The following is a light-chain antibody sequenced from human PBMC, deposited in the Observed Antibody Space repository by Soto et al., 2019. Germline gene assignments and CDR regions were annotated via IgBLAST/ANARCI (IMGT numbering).Light chain of an antibody. Sequence: QSALTQPASVSGSPGQSITISCTGTSSDVGGYKYVSWYQQYPGKAPKLIIYEVSNRPSGVSNRFSGSKSGNTASLTISGLQAEDEADYYCSSYASSNTLVFGGGTKLTVL. V-gene: IGLV2-14*01. CDR3: SSYASSNTLV. CDR1: SSDVGGYKY. J-gene: IGLJ2*01. CDR2: EVS.